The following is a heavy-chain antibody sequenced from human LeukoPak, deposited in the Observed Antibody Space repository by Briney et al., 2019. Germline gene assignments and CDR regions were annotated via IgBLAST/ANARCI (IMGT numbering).Heavy chain of an antibody. J-gene: IGHJ4*02. V-gene: IGHV3-23*01. D-gene: IGHD3-22*01. CDR1: GFTFSSYA. CDR3: ARYYDYDSRGYYYYFDY. CDR2: ISGSGGTT. Sequence: PGGSLRLSCAASGFTFSSYAMSWVRQAPGKGLEWVSAISGSGGTTYYADSVKGRFTISRDNSKNTLYLQMNSLRAEDTALYYCARYYDYDSRGYYYYFDYWGQGTLVTVSS.